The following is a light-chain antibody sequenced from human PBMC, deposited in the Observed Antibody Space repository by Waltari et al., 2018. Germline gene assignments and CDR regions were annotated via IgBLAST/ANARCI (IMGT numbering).Light chain of an antibody. J-gene: IGKJ2*01. CDR1: QGIATF. V-gene: IGKV1-NL1*01. CDR2: GAS. Sequence: GDRVTITCRASQGIATFLAWYQHKPGKAPKLLLYGASRLESGVPSRFSGSGSGTDYTLTISSLQPEDFATYYCQQYYSTPRYTFGQGTKLEI. CDR3: QQYYSTPRYT.